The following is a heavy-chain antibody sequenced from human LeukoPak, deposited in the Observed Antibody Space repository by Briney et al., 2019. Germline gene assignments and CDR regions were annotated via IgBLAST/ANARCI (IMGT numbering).Heavy chain of an antibody. CDR3: ARESYGSGSYYY. CDR2: IFDNGST. J-gene: IGHJ4*02. Sequence: PSETLSLTCTVSGGSISGGGYYWSWIRQHPGQGLEWIGYIFDNGSTDYNPSLKSRVTISVDTSKNQLSLKLSSLTAADTAVYYCARESYGSGSYYYWGQGTLVTVSS. V-gene: IGHV4-31*03. D-gene: IGHD3-10*01. CDR1: GGSISGGGYY.